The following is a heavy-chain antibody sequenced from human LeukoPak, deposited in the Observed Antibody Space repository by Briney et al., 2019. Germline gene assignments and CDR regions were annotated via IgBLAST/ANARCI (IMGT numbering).Heavy chain of an antibody. Sequence: GGSLRLSCAASGFTFSSYRMHWVRQAPGKGLERVAVIWYDGSNKYYADSVKGRFTISRDNSKNTLYLQMNSLRAEDTAVYYCAKDRCTNGVCYTLDYWGQGTLVTVSS. CDR3: AKDRCTNGVCYTLDY. V-gene: IGHV3-33*06. J-gene: IGHJ4*02. D-gene: IGHD2-8*01. CDR2: IWYDGSNK. CDR1: GFTFSSYR.